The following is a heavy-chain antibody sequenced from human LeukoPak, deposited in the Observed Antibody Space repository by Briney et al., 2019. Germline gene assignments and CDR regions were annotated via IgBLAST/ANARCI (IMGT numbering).Heavy chain of an antibody. D-gene: IGHD2-15*01. Sequence: PSQTLSLTCAVSGGSISSGGYSWSWIRQPPGKGLEWIGYIYHSGSTYYNPSLKSRVTISVDRSKNQFSLKLSSVTAAATAVYYCARVGYCSGGSCYTGNAFDIWGQGTMVTVSS. CDR2: IYHSGST. J-gene: IGHJ3*02. CDR3: ARVGYCSGGSCYTGNAFDI. CDR1: GGSISSGGYS. V-gene: IGHV4-30-2*01.